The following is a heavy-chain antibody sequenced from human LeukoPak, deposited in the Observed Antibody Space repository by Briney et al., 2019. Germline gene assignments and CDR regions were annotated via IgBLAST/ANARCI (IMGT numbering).Heavy chain of an antibody. Sequence: SETLSLSRTVSGGSISSYYWNWIRQPPGKGLEWIGRIYTSGRTNYNTSLKSRVTMSADTSKNQFSLKLSSVTAGDTAVYYCARAPGIAAAGTHFDFWGQGTLVTVSS. CDR2: IYTSGRT. CDR3: ARAPGIAAAGTHFDF. D-gene: IGHD6-13*01. J-gene: IGHJ4*02. CDR1: GGSISSYY. V-gene: IGHV4-4*07.